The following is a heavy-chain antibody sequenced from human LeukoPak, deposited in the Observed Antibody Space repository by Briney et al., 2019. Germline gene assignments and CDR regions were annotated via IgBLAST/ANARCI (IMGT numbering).Heavy chain of an antibody. D-gene: IGHD3-22*01. CDR2: ISAYNGNA. V-gene: IGHV1-18*01. CDR1: GYTFTSYG. CDR3: ARAAYYYDSSPSWFDP. J-gene: IGHJ5*02. Sequence: ASVKVSCKASGYTFTSYGISWVRQAPGQGLEWMGWISAYNGNANYAQKLQGRVTMTTDTSTSTAYMELRSLRSDETAVYYCARAAYYYDSSPSWFDPWGQGTLVTVSS.